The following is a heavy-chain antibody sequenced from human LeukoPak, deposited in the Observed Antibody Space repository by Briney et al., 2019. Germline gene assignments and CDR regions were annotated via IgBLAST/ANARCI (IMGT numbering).Heavy chain of an antibody. CDR1: GGSISSSNW. D-gene: IGHD1-26*01. CDR2: IYHSGST. J-gene: IGHJ4*02. CDR3: ARRGSYSGGFDY. V-gene: IGHV4-4*02. Sequence: SETLSLTCAVSGGSISSSNWWSWVRQPPGKGLEWIGEIYHSGSTNYNPSLKSRVTISLDTSKNQFALKLSSVTAADTAMYYCARRGSYSGGFDYWGQGTLVTVSS.